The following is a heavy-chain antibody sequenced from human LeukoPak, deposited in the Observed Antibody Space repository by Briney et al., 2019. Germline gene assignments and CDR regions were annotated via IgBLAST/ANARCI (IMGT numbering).Heavy chain of an antibody. CDR1: GGSFSGYY. V-gene: IGHV4-34*01. Sequence: SETLSLTCAVYGGSFSGYYWSWIRQPPGKGLEWIGEINHSGSTNYNPSLKSRVPISVDTSKNQFSLKLSSVTAADTAVYYCARGLPSGSSYDYWGQGTLVTVSS. J-gene: IGHJ4*02. D-gene: IGHD3-10*01. CDR2: INHSGST. CDR3: ARGLPSGSSYDY.